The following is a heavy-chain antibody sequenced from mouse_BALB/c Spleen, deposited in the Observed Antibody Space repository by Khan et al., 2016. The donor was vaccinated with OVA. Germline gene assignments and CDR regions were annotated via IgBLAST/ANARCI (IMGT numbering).Heavy chain of an antibody. V-gene: IGHV9-2-1*01. CDR2: INTETGEP. CDR1: GYTFTDYS. J-gene: IGHJ4*01. D-gene: IGHD2-2*01. CDR3: ARGGYDGYYYAMDY. Sequence: QVQLQQSGPELKKPGETVKISCKASGYTFTDYSMHWVKQAPGKGLKWMGWINTETGEPTYADGFKGRFAFSLETSASTAYLQINNLKNEDTATYFCARGGYDGYYYAMDYWGQGTSVTVSS.